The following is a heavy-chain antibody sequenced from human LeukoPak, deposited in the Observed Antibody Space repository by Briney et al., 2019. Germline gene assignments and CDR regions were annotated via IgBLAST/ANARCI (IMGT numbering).Heavy chain of an antibody. CDR3: AKDLFACSSTSCYSQSH. CDR1: GFTFSSYG. CDR2: ISGSGGST. Sequence: GGTLRLSCAASGFTFSSYGMSWVRQAPGKGLEWVSAISGSGGSTYYADSVKGRFTISRDNSKNTLYLQMSSLRAEDTAVYYCAKDLFACSSTSCYSQSHWGQGTLVTVSS. J-gene: IGHJ4*02. D-gene: IGHD2-2*01. V-gene: IGHV3-23*01.